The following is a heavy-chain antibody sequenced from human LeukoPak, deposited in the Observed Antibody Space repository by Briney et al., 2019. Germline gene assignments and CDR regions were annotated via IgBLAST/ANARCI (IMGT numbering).Heavy chain of an antibody. Sequence: GASVEVSCKASGYTFTGYYMHWVRQAPGQGLEWMGIINPSGGSTSYAQKFQGRVTMTRDTSTSTVYMELSSLRSEDTAVYYCARAWIAAAGHFDYWGQGTLVTVSS. J-gene: IGHJ4*02. V-gene: IGHV1-46*01. D-gene: IGHD6-13*01. CDR3: ARAWIAAAGHFDY. CDR1: GYTFTGYY. CDR2: INPSGGST.